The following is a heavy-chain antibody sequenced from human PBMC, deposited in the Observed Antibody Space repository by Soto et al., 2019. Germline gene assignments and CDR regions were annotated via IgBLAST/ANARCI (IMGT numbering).Heavy chain of an antibody. CDR1: GFTFSSYS. CDR3: AREEIAVAGTVFDY. V-gene: IGHV3-48*02. CDR2: ISSSSSTI. J-gene: IGHJ4*02. D-gene: IGHD6-19*01. Sequence: EVQLVESGGGLVQPGGSLRLSCAASGFTFSSYSMNWVRQAPGKGLEWVSYISSSSSTIYYADSVKGRFTISRNNAKNALYLKMNSLRDEDTAVYYCAREEIAVAGTVFDYWGQGTLVTVSS.